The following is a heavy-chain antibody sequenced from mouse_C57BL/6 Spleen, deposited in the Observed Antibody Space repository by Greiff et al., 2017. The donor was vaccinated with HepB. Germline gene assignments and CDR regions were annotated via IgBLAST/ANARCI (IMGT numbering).Heavy chain of an antibody. D-gene: IGHD2-4*01. Sequence: QVQLQQSGAELAKPGASVKLSCKASGYTFTSYWMHWVKQRPGQGLEWIGYINPSSGYTKYNQKFKDKATLTADKSSSTAYMQLSSLTYEDSAVYYCSSYYDPDGYYYAMDYWGQGTSVTVSS. J-gene: IGHJ4*01. CDR3: SSYYDPDGYYYAMDY. CDR1: GYTFTSYW. CDR2: INPSSGYT. V-gene: IGHV1-7*01.